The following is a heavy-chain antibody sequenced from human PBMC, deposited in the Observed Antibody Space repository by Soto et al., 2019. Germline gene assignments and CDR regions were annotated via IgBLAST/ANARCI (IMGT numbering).Heavy chain of an antibody. V-gene: IGHV4-59*01. CDR2: IYYSGST. CDR3: ARDYYDSSGYYYFDY. J-gene: IGHJ4*02. D-gene: IGHD3-22*01. Sequence: SETLSLTCTVSGGSISSYYWSWIRQPPGKGLEWIGYIYYSGSTNYNPSLKSRVTISVDTSKNQFSLKLSSVTAADTAVYYCARDYYDSSGYYYFDYWGQGTRVTVSS. CDR1: GGSISSYY.